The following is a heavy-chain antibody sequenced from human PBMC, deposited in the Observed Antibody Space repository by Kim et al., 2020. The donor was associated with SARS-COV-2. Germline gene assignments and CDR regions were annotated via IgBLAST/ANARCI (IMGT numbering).Heavy chain of an antibody. CDR2: ITQDGSEK. J-gene: IGHJ6*02. D-gene: IGHD6-13*01. Sequence: GGSLRLSCAASGFTFSSYWMSWVRQAPGKGLEWVANITQDGSEKYYVDSVKGRFTISRDNAKNSLYLQMNSLRAEDTAVYYCARYSSSWYDYYYYGMDVWGQGATVTVSS. V-gene: IGHV3-7*03. CDR3: ARYSSSWYDYYYYGMDV. CDR1: GFTFSSYW.